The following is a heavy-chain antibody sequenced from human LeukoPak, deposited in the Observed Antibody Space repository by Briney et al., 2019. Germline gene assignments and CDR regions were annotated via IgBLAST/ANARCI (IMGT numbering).Heavy chain of an antibody. CDR3: ATGTSGYNPY. CDR2: INRDGSEK. J-gene: IGHJ4*02. V-gene: IGHV3-7*02. D-gene: IGHD1-14*01. CDR1: GFTFTYYW. Sequence: GGSLRLSCAVSGFTFTYYWMTWVRQAPGKGLEWVANINRDGSEKYYVDSVKGRFTISRDNARNSLYLQMNSLRAEDTAVYYCATGTSGYNPYWGQGTLVTVSS.